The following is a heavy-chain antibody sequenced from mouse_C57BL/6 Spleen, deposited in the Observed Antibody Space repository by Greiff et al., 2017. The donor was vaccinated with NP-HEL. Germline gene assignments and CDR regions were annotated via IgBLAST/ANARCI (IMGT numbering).Heavy chain of an antibody. CDR3: ARSFITTVVLLAY. Sequence: QVQLQQPGAELVKPGASVKLSCKASGYTFTSYWMHWVKQRPGQGLEWIGMIHPNSGSTNYNEKFKSKATLTVDKSSSTAYMQLSSLTSEDSAVYYCARSFITTVVLLAYWGQGTLVTVSA. V-gene: IGHV1-64*01. CDR2: IHPNSGST. J-gene: IGHJ3*01. D-gene: IGHD1-1*01. CDR1: GYTFTSYW.